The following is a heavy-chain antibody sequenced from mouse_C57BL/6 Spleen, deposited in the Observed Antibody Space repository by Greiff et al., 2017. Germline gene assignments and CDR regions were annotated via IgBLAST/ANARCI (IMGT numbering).Heavy chain of an antibody. Sequence: VQLQQSGAELAKPGASVKLSCKASGYTFTSYCMHWVHQRPGQGLEWIGYINPSSGYTKYNQRFKEKATLTADKSSSTDNMQRRSLTNEDSAVYYSASSDGRSGEGLDYWGQGTTVTVSS. CDR3: ASSDGRSGEGLDY. V-gene: IGHV1-7*01. CDR1: GYTFTSYC. D-gene: IGHD1-1*01. CDR2: INPSSGYT. J-gene: IGHJ2*01.